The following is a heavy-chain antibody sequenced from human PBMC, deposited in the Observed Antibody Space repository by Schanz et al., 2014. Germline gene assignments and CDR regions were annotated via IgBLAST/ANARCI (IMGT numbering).Heavy chain of an antibody. Sequence: VQLVQSGGGLVQPGGSLRLSCAASGFVFGDYYMTWIRQAPGKGLEWVAVIWSDGTNEYYADSVKGRFTISGDSSKYTVYLQMNSLRADDTAVYYCAKGPYYYYYMDVWGNGTTVTVSS. CDR1: GFVFGDYY. V-gene: IGHV3-33*08. J-gene: IGHJ6*03. CDR3: AKGPYYYYYMDV. CDR2: IWSDGTNE.